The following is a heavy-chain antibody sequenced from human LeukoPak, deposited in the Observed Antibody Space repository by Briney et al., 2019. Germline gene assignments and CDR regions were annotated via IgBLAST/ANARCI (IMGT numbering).Heavy chain of an antibody. Sequence: NTGYAQKFQGRVTMTRNTSISTAYMELSSLRSEDTAVYYCARGHITMVRGVIIWYWFDPWGQGTLVTVSS. CDR2: NT. J-gene: IGHJ5*02. D-gene: IGHD3-10*01. CDR3: ARGHITMVRGVIIWYWFDP. V-gene: IGHV1-8*01.